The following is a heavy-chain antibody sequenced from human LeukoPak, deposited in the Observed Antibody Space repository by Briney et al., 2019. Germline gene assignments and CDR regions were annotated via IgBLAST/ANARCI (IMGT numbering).Heavy chain of an antibody. CDR3: ARGFYTPDY. J-gene: IGHJ4*02. CDR2: ISTGSTTI. V-gene: IGHV3-48*01. CDR1: GFTFRSYG. Sequence: GGSLRLSCAVSGFTFRSYGMNWVRQAPGKGLEWVSYISTGSTTISYADSVKGRFTISRDNAKSSLYLEMNSLRAEDTAMYYCARGFYTPDYWGQGTLVTVSS.